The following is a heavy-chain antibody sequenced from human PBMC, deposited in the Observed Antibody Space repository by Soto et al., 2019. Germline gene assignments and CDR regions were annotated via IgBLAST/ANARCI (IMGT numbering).Heavy chain of an antibody. CDR1: GFIFSNYG. D-gene: IGHD3-10*01. V-gene: IGHV3-33*01. CDR3: GYGSDHSADY. Sequence: QVQLVESGGGVVQPGRSLRLSCAASGFIFSNYGMHWVRQAPGKGLEWVAVIWYDGSNKYYADSVKGRFTISRDNSKNTLYLQMNSLRAEDTAVYYCGYGSDHSADYWGQGTLVTVSS. CDR2: IWYDGSNK. J-gene: IGHJ4*02.